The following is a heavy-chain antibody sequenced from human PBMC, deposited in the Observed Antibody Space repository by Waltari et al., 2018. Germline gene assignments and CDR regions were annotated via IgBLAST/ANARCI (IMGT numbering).Heavy chain of an antibody. J-gene: IGHJ5*02. D-gene: IGHD1-26*01. V-gene: IGHV1-2*06. Sequence: VQLVQSGAEVKKPGASVKGSCKASGYTFPGYYMHWVRQAPGQGLEWMGRINPNSGGTNYAQKFQGRVTMTRDTSISTAYMELSRLRSDDTAVYYCARSGVGAVNRVDPWGQGTLVTVSS. CDR1: GYTFPGYY. CDR3: ARSGVGAVNRVDP. CDR2: INPNSGGT.